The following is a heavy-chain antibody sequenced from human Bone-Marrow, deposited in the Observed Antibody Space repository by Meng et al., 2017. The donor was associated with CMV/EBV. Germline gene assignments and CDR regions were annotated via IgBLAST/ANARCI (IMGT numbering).Heavy chain of an antibody. CDR2: INHSGST. CDR3: ATGPPRGVVVPAARRGYFQH. V-gene: IGHV4-34*01. D-gene: IGHD2-2*01. CDR1: GGSFSGYY. J-gene: IGHJ1*01. Sequence: SETLSLTCAVYGGSFSGYYWSWIRQPPGKGLEWIGEINHSGSTNYNPSLKSRVTISVDTSKNQFSLKLSSVTAADTAVYYCATGPPRGVVVPAARRGYFQHWGQGTLVTVYS.